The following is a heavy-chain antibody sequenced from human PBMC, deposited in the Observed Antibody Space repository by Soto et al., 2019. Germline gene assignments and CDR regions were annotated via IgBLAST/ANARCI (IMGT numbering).Heavy chain of an antibody. D-gene: IGHD6-19*01. Sequence: QVQLVESGGGVVQAGRSLRLSCAASGFSFSNYAMNWARQAPGKGLEWVAAISYDGSENFYADSLKGRFTISRDNSKNTQYLQIDSLRPEDTAVYFCARGRYNGWGDLDCWGQGTLVAVSS. CDR1: GFSFSNYA. CDR3: ARGRYNGWGDLDC. J-gene: IGHJ4*02. V-gene: IGHV3-30-3*01. CDR2: ISYDGSEN.